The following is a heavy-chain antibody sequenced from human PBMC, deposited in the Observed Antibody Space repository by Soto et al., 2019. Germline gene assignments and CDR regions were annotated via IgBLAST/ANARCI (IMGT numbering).Heavy chain of an antibody. D-gene: IGHD6-13*01. Sequence: QVQLVQSGAEVKKPGASVKVSCKASGYNFNTYGFSWVRQAPGQGLEWVGWIGAYNGNTKYAQNFHGRVTITTDTSTRTAYMELRSLTSADTAVYYCARWSSTWPDNWFDPWGQGTLVTVSS. J-gene: IGHJ5*02. CDR2: IGAYNGNT. V-gene: IGHV1-18*01. CDR3: ARWSSTWPDNWFDP. CDR1: GYNFNTYG.